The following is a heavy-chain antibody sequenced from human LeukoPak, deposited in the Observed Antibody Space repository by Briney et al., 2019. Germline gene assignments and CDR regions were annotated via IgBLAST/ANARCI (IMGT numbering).Heavy chain of an antibody. Sequence: SGGSLRLSCAASGFTFSSYWMSWVRQAPGKGLEWVANIKQDGSEKYYVDSVKGRFTISRDNAKNSLYLQMNSLRAEDTAVYYCAREGPQQLEDDPFDYWGQGTLVTVSS. CDR1: GFTFSSYW. V-gene: IGHV3-7*01. D-gene: IGHD6-13*01. J-gene: IGHJ4*02. CDR2: IKQDGSEK. CDR3: AREGPQQLEDDPFDY.